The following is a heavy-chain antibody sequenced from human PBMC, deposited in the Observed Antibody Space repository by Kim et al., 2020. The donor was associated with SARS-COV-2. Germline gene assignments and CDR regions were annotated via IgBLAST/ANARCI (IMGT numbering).Heavy chain of an antibody. CDR2: IFHSGNI. CDR3: ARRGFFEL. Sequence: SETLSLTCTVSGGSITSYYWSWIRQPPGKGLEWIGYIFHSGNINYNPSLKSRVTMSLDTSKNQLSLKLNSVTAADTAVYYCARRGFFELWCRGTLVT. V-gene: IGHV4-59*08. J-gene: IGHJ2*01. CDR1: GGSITSYY.